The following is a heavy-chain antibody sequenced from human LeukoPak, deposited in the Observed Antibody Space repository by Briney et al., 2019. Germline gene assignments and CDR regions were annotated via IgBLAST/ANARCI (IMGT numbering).Heavy chain of an antibody. D-gene: IGHD6-6*01. Sequence: PGGSLRLSCAASGFTVSSNYMSWVRQAPGKGLEWVSVIYSGGSTYYADSVKGRFTISRDNSQNTLYLQMNSLRAEDTAVYYCARDHSSSTFDPWGQGTLVTVSS. CDR1: GFTVSSNY. CDR2: IYSGGST. CDR3: ARDHSSSTFDP. V-gene: IGHV3-53*01. J-gene: IGHJ5*02.